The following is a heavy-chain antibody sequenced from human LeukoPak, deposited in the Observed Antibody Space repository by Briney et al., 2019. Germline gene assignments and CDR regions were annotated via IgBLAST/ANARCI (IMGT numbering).Heavy chain of an antibody. Sequence: PGGSLRLSCAASGFTFSSYSMNWVRQAPGKGLEWVSSISSSSSYIYYADSVKGRFTISRDNAKNSLYLQMNSLRAEDTAVYYCARLEDTAMVEGGIDYWGQGTLVTVSS. CDR1: GFTFSSYS. CDR3: ARLEDTAMVEGGIDY. D-gene: IGHD5-18*01. J-gene: IGHJ4*02. V-gene: IGHV3-21*01. CDR2: ISSSSSYI.